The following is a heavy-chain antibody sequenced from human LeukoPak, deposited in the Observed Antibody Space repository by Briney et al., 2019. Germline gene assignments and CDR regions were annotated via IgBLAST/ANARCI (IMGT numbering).Heavy chain of an antibody. CDR1: GFTFSSYG. CDR3: AKDLRASYYDILTGYYPQGFDY. J-gene: IGHJ4*02. CDR2: ISYDGSNK. V-gene: IGHV3-30*18. D-gene: IGHD3-9*01. Sequence: GGSLRLSCAASGFTFSSYGMHWVRQAPGKGLEWVAVISYDGSNKYYADSVKGRFTISRDNSENTLYLQMNSLRAEDTAVYYCAKDLRASYYDILTGYYPQGFDYWGQGTLVTVSS.